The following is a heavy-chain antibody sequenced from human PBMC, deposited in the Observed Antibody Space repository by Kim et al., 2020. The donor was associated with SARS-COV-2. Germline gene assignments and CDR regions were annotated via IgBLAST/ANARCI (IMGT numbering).Heavy chain of an antibody. V-gene: IGHV3-9*01. J-gene: IGHJ6*03. CDR2: ISWNSGSI. CDR1: GFTFDDYA. Sequence: GGSLRLSCAASGFTFDDYAMHWVRQAPGKGLEWVSGISWNSGSIGYADSVKGRFTISRDNAKNSLYLQMNSLRAEDTALYYCAKGAPITVVPQEDYYYYMDVWGKGTTVTVSS. D-gene: IGHD3-10*01. CDR3: AKGAPITVVPQEDYYYYMDV.